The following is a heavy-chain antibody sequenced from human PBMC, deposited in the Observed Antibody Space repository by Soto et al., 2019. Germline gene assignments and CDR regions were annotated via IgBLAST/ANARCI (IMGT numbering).Heavy chain of an antibody. Sequence: GSLRLSCAGSGFTFGTYSMNWVRQAAGKGLEWIAYISYGSDTIQYADSVKGRFTISRDNAKNSLYLQMNSLRDEDTAVYYCARLYYDYVWGQGTTVTVSS. CDR3: ARLYYDYV. CDR2: ISYGSDTI. V-gene: IGHV3-48*02. CDR1: GFTFGTYS. J-gene: IGHJ6*02. D-gene: IGHD3-3*01.